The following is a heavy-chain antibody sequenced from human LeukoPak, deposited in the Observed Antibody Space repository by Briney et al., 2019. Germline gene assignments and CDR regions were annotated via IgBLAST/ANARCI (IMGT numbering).Heavy chain of an antibody. CDR2: ISGGGGST. CDR1: GFTFSSYA. V-gene: IGHV3-23*01. CDR3: AKAQYSSGWYENDAFDI. Sequence: GGSLRLSCAASGFTFSSYAMTWVRQAPGKGLEWVSAISGGGGSTYYADSVKGRFTISRDNSKNTLYLQMNSLRAEDTAVYYCAKAQYSSGWYENDAFDIWGQGTMVIVSS. D-gene: IGHD6-19*01. J-gene: IGHJ3*02.